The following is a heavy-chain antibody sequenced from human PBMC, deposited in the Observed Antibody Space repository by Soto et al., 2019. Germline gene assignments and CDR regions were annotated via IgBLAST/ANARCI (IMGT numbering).Heavy chain of an antibody. J-gene: IGHJ6*02. D-gene: IGHD2-2*01. V-gene: IGHV3-23*01. CDR1: GFTFSSYA. CDR3: AKGDPFVVVPAAMPSSYYYGMDV. CDR2: ISGSGGST. Sequence: EVQLLESGGGLVQPGGSLRLSCAASGFTFSSYAMSWVRQAPGKGLEWVSAISGSGGSTYYADSVKGRFTISRDNSKNTLYLQMNSLRAEDTAVYYCAKGDPFVVVPAAMPSSYYYGMDVWGQGTTFTVSS.